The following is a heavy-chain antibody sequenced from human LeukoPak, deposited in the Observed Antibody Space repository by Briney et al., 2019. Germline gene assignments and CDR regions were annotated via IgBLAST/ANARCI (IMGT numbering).Heavy chain of an antibody. V-gene: IGHV4-59*01. J-gene: IGHJ5*02. CDR1: GGSISSYY. CDR3: ARGIAVAGYNWFDP. CDR2: IYYSGST. D-gene: IGHD6-19*01. Sequence: PSETLSLTCTVSGGSISSYYWSWIRQPPGKGLEWIGYIYYSGSTNYNPSLKSRVTISVDTSKNQFSLKLSSVTAADTAVYYCARGIAVAGYNWFDPWGQGTLVTVSS.